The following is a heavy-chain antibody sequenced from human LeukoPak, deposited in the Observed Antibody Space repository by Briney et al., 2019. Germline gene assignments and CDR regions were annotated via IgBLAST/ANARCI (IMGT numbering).Heavy chain of an antibody. CDR3: AKKTPGTYPFDY. CDR1: GFSFSSTA. CDR2: SGTDGDP. J-gene: IGHJ4*02. D-gene: IGHD6-13*01. V-gene: IGHV3-23*01. Sequence: GSLRLSCAASGFSFSSTAMNWVRQAPGKGLEWVSASGTDGDPYYADSVQGRFTISRDNSRNTLYLQMTSLRADDTAVYYCAKKTPGTYPFDYWGQGTLVTVSP.